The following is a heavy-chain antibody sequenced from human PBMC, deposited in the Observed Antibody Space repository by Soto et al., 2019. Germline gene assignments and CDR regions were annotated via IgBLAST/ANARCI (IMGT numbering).Heavy chain of an antibody. Sequence: SETLSLTCTISDGSISSYYWSWIRQPPGKALEWIGYVYYSGNTNYSPSLKSRVTITKDTSKNQVVLTLTNMDPVDTATYYCAHSPAYCSGPGCAYFDYWGLGTLVTVSS. CDR3: AHSPAYCSGPGCAYFDY. CDR2: VYYSGNT. V-gene: IGHV4-59*01. D-gene: IGHD2-15*01. CDR1: DGSISSYY. J-gene: IGHJ4*02.